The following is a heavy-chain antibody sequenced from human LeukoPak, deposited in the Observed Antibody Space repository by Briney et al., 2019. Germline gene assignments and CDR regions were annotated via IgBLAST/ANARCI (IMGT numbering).Heavy chain of an antibody. CDR2: IKHDASEK. V-gene: IGHV3-7*04. CDR3: ARTTKYSFDI. J-gene: IGHJ3*02. D-gene: IGHD2/OR15-2a*01. Sequence: GGSLRLSCVASGFTFSDYWMSWVRQAPGKGLEWVAHIKHDASEKYHVDSVKGRFTISRDNAKNSLYLSMNSLRSEDTAVYYCARTTKYSFDIWGQGTMVTVSS. CDR1: GFTFSDYW.